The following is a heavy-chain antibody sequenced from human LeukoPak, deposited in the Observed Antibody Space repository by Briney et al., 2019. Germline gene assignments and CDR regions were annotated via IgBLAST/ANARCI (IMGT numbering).Heavy chain of an antibody. V-gene: IGHV4-59*01. CDR1: AGPITGNY. CDR3: ARAGTYDTIAYYYDY. D-gene: IGHD3-22*01. Sequence: SETLSLTCTVSAGPITGNYWSWIRQPPGKGLEWIGYIYYSGSTSYHPSLETRVTLSVDTSKNQFPLKLSSVTAADPAVYCGARAGTYDTIAYYYDYWGQGTLVTVSA. CDR2: IYYSGST. J-gene: IGHJ4*02.